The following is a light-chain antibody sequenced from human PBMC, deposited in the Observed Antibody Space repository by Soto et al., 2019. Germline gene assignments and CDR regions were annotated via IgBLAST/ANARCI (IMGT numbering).Light chain of an antibody. Sequence: DIQMTQSPSTLSASVGDRVTITCRASQNIDDYLAWYQQKPGKAPKLLIYDASNLPSGVPSRFSGSGSGTEFTLIISSLQPDDFATYYCQQYNSYWMFGLGTKVDIK. CDR1: QNIDDY. CDR3: QQYNSYWM. V-gene: IGKV1-5*01. J-gene: IGKJ1*01. CDR2: DAS.